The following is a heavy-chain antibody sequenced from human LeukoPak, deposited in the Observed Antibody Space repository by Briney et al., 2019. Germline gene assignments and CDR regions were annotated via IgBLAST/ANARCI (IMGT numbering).Heavy chain of an antibody. V-gene: IGHV1-69*13. Sequence: VASVKVSCKASGGTFSSYAISWVRQAPGQGLEWMGGIIPIFGTANYAQKFQGRVTITADESTSTAYMELSSLRSEDTAVYYCARDRAMVRGQYYYGMDVWGQGTTVTVSS. J-gene: IGHJ6*02. CDR3: ARDRAMVRGQYYYGMDV. D-gene: IGHD3-10*01. CDR1: GGTFSSYA. CDR2: IIPIFGTA.